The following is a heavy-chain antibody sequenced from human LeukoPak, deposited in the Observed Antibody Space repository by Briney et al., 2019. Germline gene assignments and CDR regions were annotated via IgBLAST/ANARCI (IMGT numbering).Heavy chain of an antibody. CDR1: GFSLTTSGMC. J-gene: IGHJ6*02. Sequence: SGPALVRPTQTLTLTCTFSGFSLTTSGMCVTWVRQPPGEALEWLARIDWDDDEYYNTSLKTRLTISKDTSKNQVVLTMTNIDPVDTATYYCARSTRDYFYNYGMDVWGRGTTVTVSS. CDR3: ARSTRDYFYNYGMDV. V-gene: IGHV2-70*11. D-gene: IGHD1-1*01. CDR2: IDWDDDE.